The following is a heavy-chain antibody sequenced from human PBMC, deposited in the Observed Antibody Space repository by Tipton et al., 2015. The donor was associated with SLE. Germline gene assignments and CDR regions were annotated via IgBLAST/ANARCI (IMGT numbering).Heavy chain of an antibody. Sequence: TLSLTCTVSGGSISGSRNYWGWIRQSPGKGLEWIGNIYYSGSTYYNPSLKSRVTISVETSKNQFSLKLSSVTAADTAVYYCARGPLVAYFYGSGSYYNPPHYFDYWGQGTLVTVSS. J-gene: IGHJ4*02. V-gene: IGHV4-39*07. CDR2: IYYSGST. CDR3: ARGPLVAYFYGSGSYYNPPHYFDY. D-gene: IGHD3-10*01. CDR1: GGSISGSRNY.